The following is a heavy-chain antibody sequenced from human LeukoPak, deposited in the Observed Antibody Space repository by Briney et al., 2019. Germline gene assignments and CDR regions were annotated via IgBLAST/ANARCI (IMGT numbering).Heavy chain of an antibody. CDR1: GFTFRSFA. CDR2: IKSETDGGTT. Sequence: GGSLRLSCAASGFTFRSFAMTWVRQAPTKGLEWVGRIKSETDGGTTDYAAHVKGRFTISRDDSKNTLYLQMNSLKTEDTAVYYCTTSTPITIVRGVNPDVWGQGTTVTVSS. J-gene: IGHJ6*02. CDR3: TTSTPITIVRGVNPDV. D-gene: IGHD3-10*01. V-gene: IGHV3-15*01.